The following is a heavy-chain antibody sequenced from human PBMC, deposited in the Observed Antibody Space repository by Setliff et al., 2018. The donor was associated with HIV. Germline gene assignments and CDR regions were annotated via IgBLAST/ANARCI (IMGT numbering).Heavy chain of an antibody. CDR2: ISSTGSAR. Sequence: GGSLRLSCEGSGFTPSDYYMNWIRQAPGKGLEWISYISSTGSARHYADSVQGRFSISRDNAKKSLYLQMNSLRAEDTAVYYCARGAGDSSGYYTLSYYFYYMDVWGKGTTVTVSS. J-gene: IGHJ6*03. CDR1: GFTPSDYY. CDR3: ARGAGDSSGYYTLSYYFYYMDV. V-gene: IGHV3-11*04. D-gene: IGHD3-22*01.